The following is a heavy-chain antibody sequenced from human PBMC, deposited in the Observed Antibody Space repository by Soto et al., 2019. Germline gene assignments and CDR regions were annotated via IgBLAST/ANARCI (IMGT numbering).Heavy chain of an antibody. V-gene: IGHV2-5*02. Sequence: QITLKESGPTLVKPTQTLTLTCTFSGFSVSTRGVGVGWIRQPPGKALEWLALTYCDDANRYSPSLKSRLTTTNDTTKNHAVLTMTNVDPVDTATYYCAPGLYSSSNDYFDYWGQDTLVTVSS. J-gene: IGHJ4*02. CDR1: GFSVSTRGVG. CDR2: TYCDDAN. D-gene: IGHD6-13*01. CDR3: APGLYSSSNDYFDY.